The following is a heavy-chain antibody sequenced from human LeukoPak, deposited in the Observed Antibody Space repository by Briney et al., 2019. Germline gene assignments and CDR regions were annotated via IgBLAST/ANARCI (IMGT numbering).Heavy chain of an antibody. CDR3: ARGPQLGRASFDY. Sequence: SETLSLTCTVSGGSISSGDYYWSWIRQPPGKGLEWIGHIYYSGSTHYNPSLKSRVTISVDTSKNQLSLKLSSVTAADTAVYYCARGPQLGRASFDYWGQGTLVTVSS. CDR1: GGSISSGDYY. CDR2: IYYSGST. D-gene: IGHD7-27*01. J-gene: IGHJ4*02. V-gene: IGHV4-30-4*08.